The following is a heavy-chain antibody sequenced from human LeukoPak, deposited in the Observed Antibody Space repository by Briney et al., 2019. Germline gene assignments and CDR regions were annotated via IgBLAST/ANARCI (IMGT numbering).Heavy chain of an antibody. CDR2: IYYSGST. J-gene: IGHJ6*03. V-gene: IGHV4-59*01. CDR1: GGSISSYY. D-gene: IGHD2-2*01. CDR3: ARDGGYQLLGTKYYYYYMDV. Sequence: SETLSLTCTVSGGSISSYYWSWIRQPPGMGLEWIGYIYYSGSTNYNPSLKSRVTISVDTSKNQFSLKLSSVTAADTAVYYCARDGGYQLLGTKYYYYYMDVWGKGTTVTVSS.